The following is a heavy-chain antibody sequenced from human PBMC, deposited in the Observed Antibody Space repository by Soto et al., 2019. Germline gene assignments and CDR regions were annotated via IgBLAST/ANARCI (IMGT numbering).Heavy chain of an antibody. V-gene: IGHV3-23*01. CDR3: AKAQDIVVVPAARGGMDV. CDR1: GFTFSSYA. Sequence: EVQLLESGGCLVQPGGSLRLSCAASGFTFSSYAMSWVRQAPGKGLEWVSAISGSGGSTYYADSVKGRFTISRDNSKNTLYLQMNSLRAEDTAVYYCAKAQDIVVVPAARGGMDVWGQGTTVTVSS. D-gene: IGHD2-2*01. CDR2: ISGSGGST. J-gene: IGHJ6*02.